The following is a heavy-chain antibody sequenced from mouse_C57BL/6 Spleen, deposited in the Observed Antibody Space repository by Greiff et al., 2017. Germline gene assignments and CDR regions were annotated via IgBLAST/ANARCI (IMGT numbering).Heavy chain of an antibody. CDR1: GYSFTGYY. CDR2: INPSTGGT. J-gene: IGHJ2*01. V-gene: IGHV1-42*01. Sequence: EVKLMESGPELVKPGASVKISCKASGYSFTGYYMNWVKQSPEKSLEWIGEINPSTGGTTYNQKFKAKATLTVDKSSSTAYMQLKSLTSEDSAVYYCARGGYYGSSYGYWGQGTTLTVSS. CDR3: ARGGYYGSSYGY. D-gene: IGHD1-1*01.